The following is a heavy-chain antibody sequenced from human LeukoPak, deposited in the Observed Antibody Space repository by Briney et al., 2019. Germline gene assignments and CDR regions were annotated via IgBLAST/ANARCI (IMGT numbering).Heavy chain of an antibody. CDR2: INPNSGGT. V-gene: IGHV1-2*02. D-gene: IGHD1-7*01. Sequence: ASVKVSCKASGYTFTGYYMHWVRQAPGQGLEWMGWINPNSGGTNYAQKFQGRVTMTRDTSISTAYMELSRPRSDDTAVYYCARDVRGGTGTTDYWGQGTLVTVSS. CDR1: GYTFTGYY. CDR3: ARDVRGGTGTTDY. J-gene: IGHJ4*02.